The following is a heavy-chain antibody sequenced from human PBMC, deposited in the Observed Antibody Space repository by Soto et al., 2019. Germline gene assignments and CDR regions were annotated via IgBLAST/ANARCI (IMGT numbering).Heavy chain of an antibody. CDR3: AKGNDGYYFDY. J-gene: IGHJ4*02. V-gene: IGHV4-31*03. Sequence: SETLSLTCTVSGGSISSGGYYWSWIRQHPGKGLEWIGYIYYSGSTYYNPSLKGRVTISVDTSKNTLYLQMNSLTAEDTAVYYCAKGNDGYYFDYWGQGTLVTVSS. CDR1: GGSISSGGYY. CDR2: IYYSGST. D-gene: IGHD3-3*01.